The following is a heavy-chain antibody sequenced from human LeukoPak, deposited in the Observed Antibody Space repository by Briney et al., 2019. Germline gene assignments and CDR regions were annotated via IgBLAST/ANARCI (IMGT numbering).Heavy chain of an antibody. CDR1: GFSFSSYS. J-gene: IGHJ4*02. CDR2: ISTTGSPI. CDR3: ARPSSN. V-gene: IGHV3-48*04. Sequence: GGSLRLSCAASGFSFSSYSMNWVRQAPGKGLEWVSYISTTGSPIYYADSVKGRFTISRDNAKNSLYLQMNSLRAEDTAVYYCARPSSNWGRGTLVTVPS.